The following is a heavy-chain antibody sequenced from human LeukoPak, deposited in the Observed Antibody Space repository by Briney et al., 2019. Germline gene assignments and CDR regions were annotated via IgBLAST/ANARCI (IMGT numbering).Heavy chain of an antibody. CDR1: GYTFTSYG. J-gene: IGHJ3*02. CDR3: ARARAYYDILTGYRDAFDI. D-gene: IGHD3-9*01. CDR2: ISVYNGNT. Sequence: ASVKVSCKASGYTFTSYGISWVRQAPGQGLEWMGWISVYNGNTNYAQKLQGRVTMTTDTSTSTAYMELRSLRSDDTAVYYCARARAYYDILTGYRDAFDIWGQGTMVTVSS. V-gene: IGHV1-18*01.